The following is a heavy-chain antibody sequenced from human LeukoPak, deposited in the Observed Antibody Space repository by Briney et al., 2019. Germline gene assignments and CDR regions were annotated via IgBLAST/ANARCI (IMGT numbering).Heavy chain of an antibody. J-gene: IGHJ4*02. Sequence: SETLSLTCTVSGGSTSSYYWTWIRQPPGKGLEWIGYIYYTGATSYNPSLKSRVTISVDTSKKQFSLKLTSVTAADTAVYYCARYGGSGWVIDNWGQGTLVTVSS. CDR1: GGSTSSYY. D-gene: IGHD6-19*01. CDR2: IYYTGAT. V-gene: IGHV4-59*08. CDR3: ARYGGSGWVIDN.